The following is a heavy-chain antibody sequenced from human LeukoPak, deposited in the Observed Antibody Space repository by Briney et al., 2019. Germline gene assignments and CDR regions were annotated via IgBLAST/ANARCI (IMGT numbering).Heavy chain of an antibody. J-gene: IGHJ4*02. V-gene: IGHV3-30*02. CDR2: IRYDGGNK. D-gene: IGHD3-10*01. Sequence: GGSLRLSCAASGFTFTTYGMHWVRQAPGKGLEWVAVIRYDGGNKYYADSVKGRFTMSRDNSKNSLYLQMNSLRAEDTAVYYCAKDRYYTSGSYFGYFDYWGQGTLVTVSS. CDR1: GFTFTTYG. CDR3: AKDRYYTSGSYFGYFDY.